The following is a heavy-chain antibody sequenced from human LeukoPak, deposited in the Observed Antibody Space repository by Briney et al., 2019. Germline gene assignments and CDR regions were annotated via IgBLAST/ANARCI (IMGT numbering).Heavy chain of an antibody. J-gene: IGHJ6*03. D-gene: IGHD3-10*01. CDR1: GYTFTSYY. CDR3: ARDPMARYYMDV. Sequence: ASVKVSCKASGYTFTSYYMHWVRQAPGQGLEWMGIINPSGGSTSYAQKFQGRVTMTRDMSTSTVYMELSSLRSEDTAVYYCARDPMARYYMDVWGKGTTVTVSS. V-gene: IGHV1-46*01. CDR2: INPSGGST.